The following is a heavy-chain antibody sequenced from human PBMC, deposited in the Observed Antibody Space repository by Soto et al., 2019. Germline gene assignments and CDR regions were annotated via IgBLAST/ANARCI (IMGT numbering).Heavy chain of an antibody. V-gene: IGHV1-46*01. CDR2: INPSGGST. D-gene: IGHD4-17*01. CDR1: GYMSTTSY. Sequence: QVQLLQSGAEVKKPGAAVKVSCEASGYMSTTSYIHWVRQAPGQGLEWMGIINPSGGSTSYAQKFQGRVTMTTDTSTSTVYLEISSLRSEDTAVYYCAREAFGDSVPGYWGQGTLVTVSS. CDR3: AREAFGDSVPGY. J-gene: IGHJ4*02.